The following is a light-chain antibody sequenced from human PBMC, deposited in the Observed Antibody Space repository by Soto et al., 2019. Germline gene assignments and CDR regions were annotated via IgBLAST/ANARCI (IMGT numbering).Light chain of an antibody. CDR1: QTIFSF. Sequence: DIQMTQSPSSLSASVGDSVTITCRASQTIFSFLGWYQHKPGKAPELLIYAASSLRSGVPSRFSGRGSGTDFALTISNLQPEDSATFYCQQSYSVPHTFGQGTKLEIK. CDR3: QQSYSVPHT. CDR2: AAS. J-gene: IGKJ2*01. V-gene: IGKV1-39*01.